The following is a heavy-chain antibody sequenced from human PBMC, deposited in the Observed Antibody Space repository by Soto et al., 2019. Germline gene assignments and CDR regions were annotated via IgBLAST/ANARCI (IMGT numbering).Heavy chain of an antibody. CDR1: GGTFISYA. CDR2: IIPIFGTA. CDR3: ARDRCSSTSCYHYYYYGMDV. J-gene: IGHJ6*02. D-gene: IGHD2-2*01. Sequence: VASVKVSCKASGGTFISYAISWVRQAPGQGLEWMGGIIPIFGTANYAQKFQGRVTITADESTSTAYMELSSLRSEDTAVYYCARDRCSSTSCYHYYYYGMDVWGQGTTVTVSS. V-gene: IGHV1-69*13.